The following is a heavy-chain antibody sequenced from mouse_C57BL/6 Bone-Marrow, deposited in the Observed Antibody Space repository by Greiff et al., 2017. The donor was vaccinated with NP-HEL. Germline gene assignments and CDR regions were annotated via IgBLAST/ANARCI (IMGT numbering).Heavy chain of an antibody. D-gene: IGHD2-5*01. V-gene: IGHV1-4*01. CDR3: ARWSNYY. CDR2: INPSSGYT. J-gene: IGHJ3*01. Sequence: QVQLQQSGAELARPGASVKISCKASGYTFTSYTMHWVKQRPGQGLEWIGYINPSSGYTKYNQKFQDKATLTAYKSSSTAYMRLSSLTSEDSAVYYCARWSNYYWGQGTLVTVSA. CDR1: GYTFTSYT.